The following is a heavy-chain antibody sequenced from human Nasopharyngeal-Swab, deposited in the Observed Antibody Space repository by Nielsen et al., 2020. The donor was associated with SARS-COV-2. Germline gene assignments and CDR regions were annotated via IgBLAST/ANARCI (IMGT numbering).Heavy chain of an antibody. V-gene: IGHV4-59*08. D-gene: IGHD4/OR15-4a*01. J-gene: IGHJ6*02. Sequence: SETLSLTCTVSPGSIRSFYWSWIRQPPGKGLEWMGYIFDSGSTNYNPSLRSRVTISLDTSKNQFSLRLISVTAADTAVYYCARHLTLNPYFYLGMDVWGQGATVTVSS. CDR2: IFDSGST. CDR1: PGSIRSFY. CDR3: ARHLTLNPYFYLGMDV.